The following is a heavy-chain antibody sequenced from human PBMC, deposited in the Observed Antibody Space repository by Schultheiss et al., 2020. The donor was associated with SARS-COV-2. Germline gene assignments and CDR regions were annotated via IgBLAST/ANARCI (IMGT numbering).Heavy chain of an antibody. D-gene: IGHD1-7*01. J-gene: IGHJ5*02. CDR1: GGSFSGYY. CDR3: ARKRITGTTRVGNWFDP. CDR2: INHSGST. V-gene: IGHV4-34*01. Sequence: SETLSLTCAVYGGSFSGYYWSWIRQPPGKGLEWIGEINHSGSTNYNPSLKSRVTISVDTSKNQFSLKLSSVTAADTAVYYCARKRITGTTRVGNWFDPWGQGTLVTVSS.